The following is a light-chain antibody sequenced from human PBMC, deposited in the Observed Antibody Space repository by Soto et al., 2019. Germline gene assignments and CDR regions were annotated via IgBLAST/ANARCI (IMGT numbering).Light chain of an antibody. CDR3: QQYNSYPNT. V-gene: IGKV3-15*01. CDR2: GAS. Sequence: EIVMTQSPATLSVSPGERATLSCRASQSVSSNLAWYQQKPGQAPRLLIYGASTRATGIPARFSGSGSGTEFTLTISSLQSEDFAVYYCQQYNSYPNTFGQGTKVDIK. J-gene: IGKJ2*01. CDR1: QSVSSN.